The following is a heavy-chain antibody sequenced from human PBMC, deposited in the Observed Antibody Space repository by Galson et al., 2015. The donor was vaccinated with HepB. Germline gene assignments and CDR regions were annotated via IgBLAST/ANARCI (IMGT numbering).Heavy chain of an antibody. V-gene: IGHV5-51*01. J-gene: IGHJ3*02. CDR2: IYPGDSDT. CDR1: GYSFTSYW. CDR3: AREGGYCSGGSCYRTFDI. D-gene: IGHD2-15*01. Sequence: QSGAEVIKPGESLKISCKGSGYSFTSYWSGWVRQMLGKGLEWMGIIYPGDSDTRYSPSFQDQVTISADKSISTAYLQWSSLKASDTAMYYCAREGGYCSGGSCYRTFDIWGQGTMVTVSS.